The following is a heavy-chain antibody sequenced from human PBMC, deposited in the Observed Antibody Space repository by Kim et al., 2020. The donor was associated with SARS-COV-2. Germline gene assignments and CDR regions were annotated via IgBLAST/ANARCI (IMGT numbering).Heavy chain of an antibody. V-gene: IGHV1-18*01. CDR2: ISAYNGNT. J-gene: IGHJ4*02. CDR3: ARDTYDFWSGYSFDY. CDR1: GYTFTSYG. Sequence: ASVKVSCKASGYTFTSYGISWVRQAPGQGLEWMGWISAYNGNTNYAQKLQGRVTMTTDTSTSTAYMELRSLRSDDTAVYYCARDTYDFWSGYSFDYWGQGTLVTVSS. D-gene: IGHD3-3*01.